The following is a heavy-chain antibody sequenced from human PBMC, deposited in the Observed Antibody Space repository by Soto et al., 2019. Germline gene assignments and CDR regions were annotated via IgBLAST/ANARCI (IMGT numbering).Heavy chain of an antibody. Sequence: SETLSLTCAISGDSVSSNSAAWNWIRQSPSRGLEWLGRTYYRSKWYNDYAVSVKSRVSIIPDTSKNQFSLQLNSVTPEDTAVYFCARGWGLNVWGQGTMVTVSS. CDR1: GDSVSSNSAA. D-gene: IGHD7-27*01. CDR3: ARGWGLNV. V-gene: IGHV6-1*01. CDR2: TYYRSKWYN. J-gene: IGHJ3*01.